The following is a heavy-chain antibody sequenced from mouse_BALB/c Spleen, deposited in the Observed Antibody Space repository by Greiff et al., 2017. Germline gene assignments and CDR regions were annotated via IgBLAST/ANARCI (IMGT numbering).Heavy chain of an antibody. J-gene: IGHJ2*01. V-gene: IGHV1-20*02. CDR3: ARGGSNFDY. CDR2: INPYNGDT. CDR1: GYSFTGYF. Sequence: EVMLVESGPELVKPGASVKISCKASGYSFTGYFMNWVMQSHGKSLEWIGRINPYNGDTFYNQKFKGKATLTVDKSSSTAHMELRSLASEDSAVYYCARGGSNFDYWGQGTTLTVSS.